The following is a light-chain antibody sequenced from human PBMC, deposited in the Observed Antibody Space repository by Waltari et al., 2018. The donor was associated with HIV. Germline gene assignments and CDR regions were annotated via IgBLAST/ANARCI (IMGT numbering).Light chain of an antibody. V-gene: IGLV2-14*01. CDR2: EVS. CDR3: SSYTSSSTLV. Sequence: QSVLTQPASVPGSPGQSITISCTATSSDVGGYTYVPWYQQHPGKAPKLMISEVSNRASGVSNRFSGSKSGNTASLTISGLQAEDEAEYYCSSYTSSSTLVFGGGTKLSV. J-gene: IGLJ3*02. CDR1: SSDVGGYTY.